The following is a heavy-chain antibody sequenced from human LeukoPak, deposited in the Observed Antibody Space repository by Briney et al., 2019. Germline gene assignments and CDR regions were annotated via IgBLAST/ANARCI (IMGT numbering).Heavy chain of an antibody. CDR2: INHSGST. D-gene: IGHD6-19*01. CDR1: GGSFSGYY. J-gene: IGHJ5*02. Sequence: PSETLSLTCAVYGGSFSGYYWSWIRQPPGKGLEWIGEINHSGSTNYNPSLKSRVTISVDTSKNQFSLKLNSVTAADTAVYYCARGRSGWFSGRRRNNWFDPWGQGTLVTVSS. V-gene: IGHV4-34*01. CDR3: ARGRSGWFSGRRRNNWFDP.